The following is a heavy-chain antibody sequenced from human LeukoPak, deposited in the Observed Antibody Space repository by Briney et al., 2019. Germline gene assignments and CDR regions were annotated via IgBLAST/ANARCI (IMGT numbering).Heavy chain of an antibody. CDR1: GGSISSSSYY. CDR2: INHSGST. D-gene: IGHD6-19*01. V-gene: IGHV4-39*07. Sequence: PSETLSLTCTVSGGSISSSSYYWSWIRQPPGKGLEWIGEINHSGSTNYNPSLKSRVTISVDTSKNQFSLKLSSVTAADTAVYYCARRYSSGWYGGVRWFDPWGQGTLVTVSS. CDR3: ARRYSSGWYGGVRWFDP. J-gene: IGHJ5*02.